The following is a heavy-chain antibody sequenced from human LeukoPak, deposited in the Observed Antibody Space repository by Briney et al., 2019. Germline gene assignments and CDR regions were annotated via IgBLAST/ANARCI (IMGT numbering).Heavy chain of an antibody. CDR3: ASHIVVVPAAVLFDY. CDR1: GYSISSGYY. D-gene: IGHD2-2*01. Sequence: PSETLSLTCTVSGYSISSGYYWGWIRQPPGKGLEWIGSIYHSGSTYYNPSLKSRVTISVDTSKNQFSLKLSSVTAADTAVYYCASHIVVVPAAVLFDYWGQGTLVTVSS. V-gene: IGHV4-38-2*02. J-gene: IGHJ4*02. CDR2: IYHSGST.